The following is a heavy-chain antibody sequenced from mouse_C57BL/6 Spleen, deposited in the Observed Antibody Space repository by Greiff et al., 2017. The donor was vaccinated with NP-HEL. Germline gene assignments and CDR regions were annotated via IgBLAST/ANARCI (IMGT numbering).Heavy chain of an antibody. CDR1: GYTFTSYW. J-gene: IGHJ1*03. D-gene: IGHD1-1*01. CDR3: ARGSLLPYWYFDV. Sequence: QVQLQQPGAELVMPGASVKLSCKASGYTFTSYWMHWVKQRPGQGLEWIGEIDASDSYTNYNPKFKGKSTLTVDKSSSTAYMQLSSLTSEDSAVYYCARGSLLPYWYFDVWGTGTTVTVSS. CDR2: IDASDSYT. V-gene: IGHV1-69*01.